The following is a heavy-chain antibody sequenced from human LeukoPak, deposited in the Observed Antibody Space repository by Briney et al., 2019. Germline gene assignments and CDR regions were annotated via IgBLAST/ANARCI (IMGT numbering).Heavy chain of an antibody. V-gene: IGHV3-11*04. Sequence: GGSLRLSCAASRFILSDYYMSWIRQAPGKGLEWVSYISNTSSTKYYADSVRGRFTISRDNAKNSLYLQMHSLRAEDTAVYYCARCGDGLPCDFDYWGQGTLVTVSS. CDR3: ARCGDGLPCDFDY. J-gene: IGHJ4*02. CDR1: RFILSDYY. CDR2: ISNTSSTK. D-gene: IGHD3-10*01.